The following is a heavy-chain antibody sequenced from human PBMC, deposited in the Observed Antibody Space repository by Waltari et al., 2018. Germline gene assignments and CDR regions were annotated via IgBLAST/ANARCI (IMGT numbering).Heavy chain of an antibody. D-gene: IGHD6-19*01. Sequence: EVQLLESGGGLVQPGGSLRLSCAASGCPFSSYAMSWVRPAPGEGLEWVSAISGSGGSTYYADSVKGRLTLSRDTSKNPLYLQMNSLRAEDTAVYYCAKDTAAVAGNNWFDPWGQGTLVTVSS. V-gene: IGHV3-23*01. J-gene: IGHJ5*02. CDR2: ISGSGGST. CDR1: GCPFSSYA. CDR3: AKDTAAVAGNNWFDP.